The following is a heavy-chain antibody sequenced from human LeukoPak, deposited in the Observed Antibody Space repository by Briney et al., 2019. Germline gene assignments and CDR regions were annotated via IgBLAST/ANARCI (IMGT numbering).Heavy chain of an antibody. J-gene: IGHJ3*02. CDR3: ARDNSAFDI. V-gene: IGHV4-39*06. Sequence: ASETLSLTCTVSGGSISSSNYYWDWIRQPPGKGLEWIGSISYSGSTYYNPSLKSRVTISVDTSKNQFTLKLSSVTAADTAVYYCARDNSAFDILGQGTLVTVSS. CDR1: GGSISSSNYY. CDR2: ISYSGST.